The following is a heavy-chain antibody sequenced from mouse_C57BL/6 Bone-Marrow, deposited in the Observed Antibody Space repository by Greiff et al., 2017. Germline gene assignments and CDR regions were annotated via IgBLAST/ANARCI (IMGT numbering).Heavy chain of an antibody. CDR2: IRSKSNNYAT. D-gene: IGHD2-4*01. CDR3: VRQECDYDPYAMGY. J-gene: IGHJ4*01. CDR1: GFSFNTYA. V-gene: IGHV10-1*01. Sequence: EVHLVESGGGLVQPKGSLKLSCAASGFSFNTYAMNWVRQAPGKGLEWVARIRSKSNNYATYYADSVKDRFTISRDDSESMLYLQMNNLKTEDTAMYYCVRQECDYDPYAMGYRGQGTSVTVSS.